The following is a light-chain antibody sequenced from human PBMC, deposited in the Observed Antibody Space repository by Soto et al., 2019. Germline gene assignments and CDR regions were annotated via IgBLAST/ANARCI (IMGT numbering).Light chain of an antibody. Sequence: DIQMTQSPSSLSASVGDRVTITCRASQSIIIYLNWYQQKPGKAPKLLIYAASSLQSGVPSRFSGSGSGTDFTLTVSSLQPEDFATYSCQQSYTTPPTFGGGTKVDIK. J-gene: IGKJ4*01. CDR3: QQSYTTPPT. CDR2: AAS. V-gene: IGKV1-39*01. CDR1: QSIIIY.